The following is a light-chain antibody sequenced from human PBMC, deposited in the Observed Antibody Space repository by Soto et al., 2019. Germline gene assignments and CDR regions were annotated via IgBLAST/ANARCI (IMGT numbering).Light chain of an antibody. CDR1: QSVSSN. V-gene: IGKV3-15*01. Sequence: DIVMTQSPATLSVSPGERATLSCRASQSVSSNLAWYKQKPGQAPRLLIYGASTRATGIPARFSGSGSGTEFTLTISSLQSEDFAVYYCQQYNNWPRPFGKGTKVEI. CDR2: GAS. J-gene: IGKJ1*01. CDR3: QQYNNWPRP.